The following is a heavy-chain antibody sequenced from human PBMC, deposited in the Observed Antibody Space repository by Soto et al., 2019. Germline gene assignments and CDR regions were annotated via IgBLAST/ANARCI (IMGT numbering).Heavy chain of an antibody. Sequence: GGSLRLSCAASGFTFSSYAMSWVRQAPGKGLEWVSAISGSGGSTYYADSVKGRFTISRDNSKNTLYLQMNSLRAEDTAVYYCANLPYYDFWSGYPDDAFDIWGQGTMVTVSS. J-gene: IGHJ3*02. CDR3: ANLPYYDFWSGYPDDAFDI. D-gene: IGHD3-3*01. CDR2: ISGSGGST. V-gene: IGHV3-23*01. CDR1: GFTFSSYA.